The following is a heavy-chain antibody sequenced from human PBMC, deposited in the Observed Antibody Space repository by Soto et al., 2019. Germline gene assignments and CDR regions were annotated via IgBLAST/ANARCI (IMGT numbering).Heavy chain of an antibody. CDR1: GGSISSSSYY. CDR2: INHSGST. D-gene: IGHD2-2*01. V-gene: IGHV4-39*07. Sequence: PSETLSLTCTVSGGSISSSSYYWGWIRQPPGKGLEWIGEINHSGSTNYNPSLKSRVTISVDTSKNQFSLKLSSVTAADTAVYYCARGGDAVEAIVVVPAAPNNGNWFDPWGQGTLVTVSS. CDR3: ARGGDAVEAIVVVPAAPNNGNWFDP. J-gene: IGHJ5*02.